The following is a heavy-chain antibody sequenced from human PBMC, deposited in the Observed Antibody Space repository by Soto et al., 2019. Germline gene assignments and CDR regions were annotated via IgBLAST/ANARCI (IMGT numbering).Heavy chain of an antibody. V-gene: IGHV4-61*08. CDR2: IYHSGST. CDR3: ARLGIVWEFPFDH. Sequence: QVQLQESGPGLMKPSETLSLTCTVSGGSVSNDAYYWSWIRQPPGKGLEWIGYIYHSGSTYYNPSLKRRVIISVDMSENQFSLRLNSVTAADTAVYYWARLGIVWEFPFDHWGQGTLVNVSS. J-gene: IGHJ4*02. CDR1: GGSVSNDAYY. D-gene: IGHD1-26*01.